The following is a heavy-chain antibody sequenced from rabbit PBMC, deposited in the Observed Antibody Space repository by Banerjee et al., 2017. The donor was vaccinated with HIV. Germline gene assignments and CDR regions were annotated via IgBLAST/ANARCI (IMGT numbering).Heavy chain of an antibody. CDR2: IWTSTSGT. Sequence: QSLEESGGDLVKPGASLTLTCTASGSDFSSGYDMCWVRQAPGKGLEWIACIWTSTSGTWYASWAKGRFTISKTSSTTVTLQMTSLTAADTATYFCARNPGYSAAGNLWGPGTLVTVS. J-gene: IGHJ4*01. D-gene: IGHD7-1*01. V-gene: IGHV1S40*01. CDR3: ARNPGYSAAGNL. CDR1: GSDFSSGYD.